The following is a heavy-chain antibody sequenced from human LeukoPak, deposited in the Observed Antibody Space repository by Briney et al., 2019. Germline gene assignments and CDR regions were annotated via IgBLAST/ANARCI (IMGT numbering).Heavy chain of an antibody. CDR3: ARDAYVDTAMVKFDY. J-gene: IGHJ4*02. V-gene: IGHV3-21*01. CDR2: ISSSSSYI. CDR1: GFTFSSYS. Sequence: GGSLRLSCAASGFTFSSYSRNWVRQAPGKGLEWVSSISSSSSYIYYADSVKGRFTISRDNAKNSLYLQMNSLRAEDTAVYYCARDAYVDTAMVKFDYWGQGTLVTVSS. D-gene: IGHD5-18*01.